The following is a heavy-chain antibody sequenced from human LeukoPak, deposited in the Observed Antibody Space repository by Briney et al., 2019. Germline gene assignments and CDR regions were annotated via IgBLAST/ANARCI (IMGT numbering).Heavy chain of an antibody. Sequence: SVKVSCKASGGTFSSYAISWVRQAPGQGLEWMGRIIPIFGTANYAQKFQGRVTITTDESTSTAYMELSSLRSEDTAVYYCARASYYYDSSGYLNWFDPRGQGTLVTVSS. CDR1: GGTFSSYA. J-gene: IGHJ5*02. D-gene: IGHD3-22*01. V-gene: IGHV1-69*05. CDR3: ARASYYYDSSGYLNWFDP. CDR2: IIPIFGTA.